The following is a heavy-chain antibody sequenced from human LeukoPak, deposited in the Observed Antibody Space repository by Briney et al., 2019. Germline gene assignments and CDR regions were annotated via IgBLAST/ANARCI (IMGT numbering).Heavy chain of an antibody. V-gene: IGHV4-59*01. CDR1: GGSISSYY. J-gene: IGHJ5*02. CDR2: IYYSGST. Sequence: PSETLSLTCTVSGGSISSYYWSWIRQPPGKGLEWIGYIYYSGSTNYNPSLKSRVTISVDTSKNQFSLKLSSVTAADTAVYYCARHLEYISSRWFDPWGQGTLVTVSS. CDR3: ARHLEYISSRWFDP. D-gene: IGHD6-6*01.